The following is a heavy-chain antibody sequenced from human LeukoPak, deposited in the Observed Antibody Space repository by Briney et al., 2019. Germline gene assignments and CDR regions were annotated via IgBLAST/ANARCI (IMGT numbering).Heavy chain of an antibody. V-gene: IGHV3-48*03. CDR2: ISSSGSTI. CDR3: ARSSPITMIPENY. D-gene: IGHD3-22*01. CDR1: GFTFSSYE. J-gene: IGHJ4*02. Sequence: GGSLRLSCAASGFTFSSYEMNWVRQAPGKGLEWVSYISSSGSTIYYADSVKGRFTISRDNAKNSLYLQMNSLRAEDTAVYYCARSSPITMIPENYWGQGTLVTVSS.